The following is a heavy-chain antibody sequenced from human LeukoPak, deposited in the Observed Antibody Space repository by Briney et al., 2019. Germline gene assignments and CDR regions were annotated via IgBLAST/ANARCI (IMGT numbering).Heavy chain of an antibody. CDR1: GYTFTRYS. D-gene: IGHD6-13*01. J-gene: IGHJ6*03. Sequence: ASEKVSRKASGYTFTRYSMCWVRHAPRQGLERVGWINPKSGGTNYEQRFQGRFTMTRDTSISTVYMELSRRRSDDTAVYYCGRAGLGYSSSWDYYCYMDVWGKGTTVSVSS. CDR2: INPKSGGT. V-gene: IGHV1-2*02. CDR3: GRAGLGYSSSWDYYCYMDV.